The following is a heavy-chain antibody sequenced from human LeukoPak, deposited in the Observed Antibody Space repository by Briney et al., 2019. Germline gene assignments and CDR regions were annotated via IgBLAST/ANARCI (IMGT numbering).Heavy chain of an antibody. V-gene: IGHV3-30*02. D-gene: IGHD5-12*01. Sequence: GGSLRLSCAASGFTFSNFGMHWVRQAPGKGLERVALIRYDGSNEYYADSVKGRFTISRDNSKNTLYLQMNSLRADDTALYYCAKNEVWWLPDSWGQGTLVTVSS. CDR1: GFTFSNFG. J-gene: IGHJ4*02. CDR2: IRYDGSNE. CDR3: AKNEVWWLPDS.